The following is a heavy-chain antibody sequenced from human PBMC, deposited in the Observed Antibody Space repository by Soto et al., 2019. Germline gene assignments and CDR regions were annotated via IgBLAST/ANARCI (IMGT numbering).Heavy chain of an antibody. CDR3: VRGGHRAWELPDY. J-gene: IGHJ4*02. CDR2: MSGGGSTI. D-gene: IGHD1-26*01. Sequence: GGSLRLSCAASGFTFSDYHMTWIRQAPGKGLEWLSYMSGGGSTIYYADSVKGRFTISRDNAKNSLYLQMNSLRADDTAVYFCVRGGHRAWELPDYWGQGTLVTVSS. V-gene: IGHV3-11*01. CDR1: GFTFSDYH.